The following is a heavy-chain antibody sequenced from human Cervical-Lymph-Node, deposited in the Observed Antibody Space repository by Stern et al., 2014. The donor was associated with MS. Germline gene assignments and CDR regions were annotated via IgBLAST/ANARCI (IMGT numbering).Heavy chain of an antibody. Sequence: QVQLGQSGAEVKKPGASVKVSCKASGYTFTGYYMHWVRQAPGQGLEWMGRINPNSGGTNYAQKFQGRVTMTRDTSISTAYMELSRLRSDDTAVYYCARDEQWLVMGRNYYGMDVWGQGTTVTVSS. CDR3: ARDEQWLVMGRNYYGMDV. CDR2: INPNSGGT. J-gene: IGHJ6*02. V-gene: IGHV1-2*06. CDR1: GYTFTGYY. D-gene: IGHD6-19*01.